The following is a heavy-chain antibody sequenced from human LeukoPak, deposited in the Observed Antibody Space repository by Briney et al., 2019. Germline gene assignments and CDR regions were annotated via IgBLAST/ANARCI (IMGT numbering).Heavy chain of an antibody. D-gene: IGHD2-21*02. CDR1: GYTFTSYG. J-gene: IGHJ6*03. CDR3: AITPLLPAIVVGDYYYYMDV. V-gene: IGHV1-18*01. Sequence: ASVKVSCKASGYTFTSYGISWVRQAPGQGLEWMGWISAYNGNTNYAQKLQGRVTMTTDTSTSTAYMELRSLRSDDTAVYYCAITPLLPAIVVGDYYYYMDVWGKGTTVTVSS. CDR2: ISAYNGNT.